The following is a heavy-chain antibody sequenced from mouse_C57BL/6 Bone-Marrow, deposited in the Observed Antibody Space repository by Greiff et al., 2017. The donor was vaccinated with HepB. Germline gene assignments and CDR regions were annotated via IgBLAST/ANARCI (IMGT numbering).Heavy chain of an antibody. CDR1: GFTFSSYA. V-gene: IGHV5-4*01. Sequence: EVQGVESGGGLVKPGGSLKLSCAASGFTFSSYAMSWVRQTPEKRLEWVATISDGGSYTYYPDNAKNNLYLQMSHLKSEDTAMYYCAGGYYGYFDVWGTGTTVTVSS. J-gene: IGHJ1*03. D-gene: IGHD1-1*02. CDR2: ISDGGSYT. CDR3: AGGYYGYFDV.